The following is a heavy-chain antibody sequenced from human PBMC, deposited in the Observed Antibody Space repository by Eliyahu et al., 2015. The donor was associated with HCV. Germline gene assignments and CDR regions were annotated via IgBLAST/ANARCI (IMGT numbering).Heavy chain of an antibody. J-gene: IGHJ4*02. CDR3: ARDGSGFSMF. CDR2: VXPGGSER. Sequence: EVQLVESGGGLVQPGGSLRLSXAASGFTFSXXWMSWXXQAPGKGLEWVANVXPGGSERYYLDSVRGRLTISRDNAKNSLYLQMNSLRAEDTAVYYCARDGSGFSMFWGQGSLVTVSS. V-gene: IGHV3-7*01. D-gene: IGHD2/OR15-2a*01. CDR1: GFTFSXXW.